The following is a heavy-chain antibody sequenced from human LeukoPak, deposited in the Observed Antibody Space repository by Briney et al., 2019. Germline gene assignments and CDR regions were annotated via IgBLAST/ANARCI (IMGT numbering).Heavy chain of an antibody. Sequence: PGGSLRLSCAASGFTFASYGMSWVRQAPGKGLEWVSSIGGSGVKRYYADSVKGRFTISRDNSDDTLYLQMNSLRAEDTAVYYCAKAPVGPEDSNNWRFGHNWFDPWDQGTLVTVSS. CDR2: IGGSGVKR. CDR3: AKAPVGPEDSNNWRFGHNWFDP. CDR1: GFTFASYG. D-gene: IGHD1-1*01. V-gene: IGHV3-23*01. J-gene: IGHJ5*02.